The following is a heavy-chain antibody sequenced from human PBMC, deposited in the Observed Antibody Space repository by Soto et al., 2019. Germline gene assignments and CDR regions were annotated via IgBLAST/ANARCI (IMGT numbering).Heavy chain of an antibody. D-gene: IGHD2-2*01. J-gene: IGHJ6*02. CDR3: AKQQGPCTPYYYAMDV. Sequence: EVQLLEAGGGLVQPRGSQRLSCAASGFTFSSYAMTWVRQAPGKGLEWVSTLSGSGGSTYYAASVKGRFTISRDNSKDTLYLEMNSLRGEDTAVYFCAKQQGPCTPYYYAMDVWGQGTAVTVSS. V-gene: IGHV3-23*01. CDR2: LSGSGGST. CDR1: GFTFSSYA.